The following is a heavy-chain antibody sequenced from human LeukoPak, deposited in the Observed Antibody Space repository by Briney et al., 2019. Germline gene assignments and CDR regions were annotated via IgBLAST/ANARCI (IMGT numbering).Heavy chain of an antibody. CDR2: IYYSGST. V-gene: IGHV4-59*08. CDR1: GGSMSSAY. J-gene: IGHJ4*02. Sequence: PSETLSLTCTLPGGSMSSAYWRLIWQPPGKGLEWIGYIYYSGSTNYNPSLKSRVTISVDTSKNQFSLKLRSRTAADTAVYFCSRYSSGWSYDYDNWGQGTLVTVSS. CDR3: SRYSSGWSYDYDN. D-gene: IGHD6-19*01.